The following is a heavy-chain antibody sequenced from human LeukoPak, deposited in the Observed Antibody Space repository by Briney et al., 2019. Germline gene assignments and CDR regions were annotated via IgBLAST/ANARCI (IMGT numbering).Heavy chain of an antibody. CDR2: MNPNSANT. CDR3: ARVNCSSTSCRSKFLDY. CDR1: GYTFTNYD. V-gene: IGHV1-8*01. D-gene: IGHD2-2*01. J-gene: IGHJ4*02. Sequence: GASVKVSCKASGYTFTNYDINWVRQAPGQGLEWMGWMNPNSANTGYAQKFQGRVTMTRNTSISTAYMELSSLRSEDTAVYYCARVNCSSTSCRSKFLDYWGQGTLVTVSS.